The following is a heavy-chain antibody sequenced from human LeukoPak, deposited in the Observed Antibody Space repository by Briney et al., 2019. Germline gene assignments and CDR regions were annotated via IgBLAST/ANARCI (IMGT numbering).Heavy chain of an antibody. CDR2: INPSGGST. V-gene: IGHV1-46*01. CDR3: ARDAGVTPGDY. CDR1: GYTFTSYY. J-gene: IGHJ4*02. Sequence: GASVKVSCKASGYTFTSYYMHWVRQAPGQGLEWMGIINPSGGSTSYAQKFQGRVTMTRDTSTSTVYMEPSSLRSEDTAVYYCARDAGVTPGDYWGQGTLVTVSS. D-gene: IGHD4-23*01.